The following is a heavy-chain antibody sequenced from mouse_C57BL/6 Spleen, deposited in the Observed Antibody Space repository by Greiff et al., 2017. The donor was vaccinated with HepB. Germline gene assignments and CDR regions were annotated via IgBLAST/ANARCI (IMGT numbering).Heavy chain of an antibody. V-gene: IGHV1-18*01. CDR1: GYTFTDYN. D-gene: IGHD2-3*01. Sequence: EVQLQESGPELVKPGASVKIPCKASGYTFTDYNMDWVKQSHGKSLEWIGDINPNNGGTIYNQKFKGKATLTVDKSSSTAYMELRSLTSEDTAVYYCARGGLDGYYWFAYWGQGTLVTVSA. J-gene: IGHJ3*01. CDR3: ARGGLDGYYWFAY. CDR2: INPNNGGT.